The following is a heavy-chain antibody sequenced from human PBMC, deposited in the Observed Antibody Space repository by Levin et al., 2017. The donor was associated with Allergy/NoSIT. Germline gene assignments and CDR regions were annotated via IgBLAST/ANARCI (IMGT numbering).Heavy chain of an antibody. CDR1: GFTFSDYY. CDR3: ARFIGIAVAGYWYFDL. D-gene: IGHD6-19*01. J-gene: IGHJ2*01. CDR2: ISSSSSYT. V-gene: IGHV3-11*03. Sequence: GGSLRLSCAASGFTFSDYYMSWIRQAPGKGLEWVSYISSSSSYTNYADSVKGRFTISRDNAKNSLYLQMNSLRAEDTAVYYCARFIGIAVAGYWYFDLWGRGTLVTVSS.